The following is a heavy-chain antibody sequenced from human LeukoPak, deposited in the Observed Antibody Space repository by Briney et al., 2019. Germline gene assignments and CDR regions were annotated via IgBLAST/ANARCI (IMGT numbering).Heavy chain of an antibody. CDR3: ARDVVVVPAAISEYYYYGMDV. J-gene: IGHJ6*02. CDR2: ISSSGSTI. D-gene: IGHD2-2*02. V-gene: IGHV3-11*01. Sequence: PGGSLRLSCAASGFTFSDYYMSWIRQAPGKGLEWVPYISSSGSTIYYADSVKGRFTISRDNAKNSLYLQMNSLRAEDTAVYYCARDVVVVPAAISEYYYYGMDVWGQGTTVTVSS. CDR1: GFTFSDYY.